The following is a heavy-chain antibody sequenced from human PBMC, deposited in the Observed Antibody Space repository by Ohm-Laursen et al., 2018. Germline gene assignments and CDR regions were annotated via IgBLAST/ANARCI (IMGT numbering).Heavy chain of an antibody. V-gene: IGHV4-59*01. CDR3: ARELAYYDSSGLDAFDI. Sequence: GTLSLTCTVSGGSISNYYWTWIRQPPGKGLEWIGYIYYSGSTNYSPSLRSRVTISLDTSKNQFSLKLSSVTASDMAVYYCARELAYYDSSGLDAFDIWGQGTMVTVSS. J-gene: IGHJ3*02. CDR2: IYYSGST. D-gene: IGHD3-22*01. CDR1: GGSISNYY.